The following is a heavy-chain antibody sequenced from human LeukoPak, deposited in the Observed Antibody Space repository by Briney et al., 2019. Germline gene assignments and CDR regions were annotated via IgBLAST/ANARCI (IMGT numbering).Heavy chain of an antibody. CDR3: ARRIAVAGRGIFDY. V-gene: IGHV3-33*01. CDR1: GITFRNYG. Sequence: PGGSLRLSCAASGITFRNYGMHWVRQAPGKGLEWVAFIWYDGSNKYYADSVKGRFTISRDNSRNTLFLQMNSLRAEDTAVYYCARRIAVAGRGIFDYWAREPWSPSPQ. CDR2: IWYDGSNK. J-gene: IGHJ4*02. D-gene: IGHD6-19*01.